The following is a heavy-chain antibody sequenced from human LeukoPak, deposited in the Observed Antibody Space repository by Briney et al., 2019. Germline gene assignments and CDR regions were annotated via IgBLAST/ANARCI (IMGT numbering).Heavy chain of an antibody. CDR2: INAGNGNT. CDR1: GYTFTSYA. D-gene: IGHD2-2*01. J-gene: IGHJ6*04. CDR3: ALRCSSTSCYPPPGYYGMDV. Sequence: ASVKVSCKASGYTFTSYAMHWVRQAPGQRLEWMGWINAGNGNTKYSQKFQGRVTITRDTSASTAYMELSSLRSEDTAVYYCALRCSSTSCYPPPGYYGMDVWGKGTTVTVSS. V-gene: IGHV1-3*01.